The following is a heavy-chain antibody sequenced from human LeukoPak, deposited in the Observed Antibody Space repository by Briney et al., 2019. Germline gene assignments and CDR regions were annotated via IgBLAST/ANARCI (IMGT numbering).Heavy chain of an antibody. Sequence: GGSLRLSCAASGLTFSNYAMNWVRQATGKGLKWVSGITDSGRKAYYADSVKGRFSISRVNSKNTVYLQMSDLRAEDTAVYYCAKITKATTPNYWGQGTLVTVST. CDR1: GLTFSNYA. CDR3: AKITKATTPNY. D-gene: IGHD4-17*01. J-gene: IGHJ4*02. CDR2: ITDSGRKA. V-gene: IGHV3-23*01.